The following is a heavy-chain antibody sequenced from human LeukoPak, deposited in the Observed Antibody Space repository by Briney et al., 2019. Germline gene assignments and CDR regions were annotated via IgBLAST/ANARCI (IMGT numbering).Heavy chain of an antibody. Sequence: PGGSLRLSCAASGFTFDNYGMSWVRQAPGKGLEWVSGINWNGGSTNYADSVKGRFTISGDNGKNSLYLQMNSLRAEDTAVYYCAKDGLFSSGSMRICYYYYYMDVWGKGTTVTISS. CDR3: AKDGLFSSGSMRICYYYYYMDV. D-gene: IGHD6-19*01. V-gene: IGHV3-20*04. J-gene: IGHJ6*03. CDR2: INWNGGST. CDR1: GFTFDNYG.